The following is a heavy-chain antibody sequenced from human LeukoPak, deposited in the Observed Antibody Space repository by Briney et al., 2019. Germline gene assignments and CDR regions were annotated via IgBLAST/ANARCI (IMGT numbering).Heavy chain of an antibody. Sequence: SETLSLTCTVSGGSISSYYWGWIRQPPGKGLEWIGSIYHSGSTYYNPSLKSRVTISVDTSKNQFSLKLSSVTAADTAVYYCARPYSSSPGIFDYWGQGTLVTVSS. CDR1: GGSISSYY. CDR3: ARPYSSSPGIFDY. D-gene: IGHD6-6*01. CDR2: IYHSGST. J-gene: IGHJ4*02. V-gene: IGHV4-38-2*02.